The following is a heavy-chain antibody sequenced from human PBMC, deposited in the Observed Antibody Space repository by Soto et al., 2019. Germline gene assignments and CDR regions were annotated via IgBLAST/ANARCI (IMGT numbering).Heavy chain of an antibody. Sequence: PGGSQRLSCAASGFPFSSYWMNWVRPAPGKGLVWVSRINSGGSTYYADSVKGRFTISRDNSKNTLYLQMNSLRAEDTAVYYCARDHLPGYYGMDVWGQGTTVTVSS. CDR2: INSGGST. J-gene: IGHJ6*02. CDR3: ARDHLPGYYGMDV. V-gene: IGHV3-66*01. CDR1: GFPFSSYW. D-gene: IGHD3-10*01.